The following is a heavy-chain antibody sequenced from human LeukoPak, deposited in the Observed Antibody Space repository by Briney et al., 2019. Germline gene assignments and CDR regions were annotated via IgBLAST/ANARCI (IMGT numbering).Heavy chain of an antibody. D-gene: IGHD1-26*01. CDR3: AREGIVGATRVTDS. J-gene: IGHJ4*02. Sequence: QPGGSLRLSCAASGFTFGSYGMHWVRQAPGKGLEWVAVMLYDGTTKYYADSVKGRFTISRDNAKNSLYLQMNSLRAEDTAVYYCAREGIVGATRVTDSWGQGTLVTVSS. CDR1: GFTFGSYG. CDR2: MLYDGTTK. V-gene: IGHV3-30*03.